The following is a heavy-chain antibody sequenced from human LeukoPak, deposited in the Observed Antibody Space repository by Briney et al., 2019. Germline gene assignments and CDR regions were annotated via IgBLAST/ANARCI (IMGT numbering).Heavy chain of an antibody. CDR1: GYSFTSYW. V-gene: IGHV5-10-1*01. CDR2: IDPSDSYT. J-gene: IGHJ6*02. D-gene: IGHD3-16*01. Sequence: GESLKISCKGSGYSFTSYWISWVRQMPGKGLEWMGRIDPSDSYTNYSPSFQGHVTISADKSISTAYLQWSSLKASDTAMYYCASPSRDTPKLGEGTGYYGMDVWGQGTTVTVSS. CDR3: ASPSRDTPKLGEGTGYYGMDV.